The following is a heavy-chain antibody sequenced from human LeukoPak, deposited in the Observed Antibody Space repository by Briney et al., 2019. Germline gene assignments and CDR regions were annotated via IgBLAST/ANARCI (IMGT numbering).Heavy chain of an antibody. V-gene: IGHV1-24*01. CDR2: FDPEDCET. CDR3: RIAAAGNIDY. D-gene: IGHD6-13*01. Sequence: ASVNVSCKVSGYTLTELSMHWVRQAPGKGLEWMGGFDPEDCETIYAQKFQGRVTMTEDTSTDTAYMELSSLRSEDTAVYYCRIAAAGNIDYWGQGTLVTVSS. CDR1: GYTLTELS. J-gene: IGHJ4*02.